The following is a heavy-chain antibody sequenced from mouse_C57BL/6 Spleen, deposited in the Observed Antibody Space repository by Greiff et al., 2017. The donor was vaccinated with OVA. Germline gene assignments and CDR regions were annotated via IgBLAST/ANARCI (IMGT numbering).Heavy chain of an antibody. Sequence: QVQLQQSGAELVRPGASVKLSCKASGYTFTDYYINWVKQRPGQGLEWIARIYPGSGNTYYNEKFKGKATLTAEKSSSTAYMQLSSLTSEDSAVYFCARESPGNYGWFAYWGQGTLVTVSA. J-gene: IGHJ3*01. D-gene: IGHD2-1*01. CDR1: GYTFTDYY. V-gene: IGHV1-76*01. CDR3: ARESPGNYGWFAY. CDR2: IYPGSGNT.